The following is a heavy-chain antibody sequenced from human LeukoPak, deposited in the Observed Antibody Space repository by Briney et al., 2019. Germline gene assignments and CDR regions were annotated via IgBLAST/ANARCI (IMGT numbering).Heavy chain of an antibody. V-gene: IGHV1-2*02. Sequence: ASVKVSCKASGYTFTGYYMHWVRQAPGQGLEWMGWINPNSGGTNYAQKLQGRVTMTTDTSTSTAYMELRSLRSDDTAVYYCARREPYDYVWGSYRWFSYWGQGTLVTVSS. CDR2: INPNSGGT. CDR3: ARREPYDYVWGSYRWFSY. CDR1: GYTFTGYY. J-gene: IGHJ4*02. D-gene: IGHD3-16*02.